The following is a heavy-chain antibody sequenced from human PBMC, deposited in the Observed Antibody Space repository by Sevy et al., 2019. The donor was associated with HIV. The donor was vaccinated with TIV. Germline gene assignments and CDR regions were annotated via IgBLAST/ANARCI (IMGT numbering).Heavy chain of an antibody. D-gene: IGHD6-13*01. J-gene: IGHJ5*02. Sequence: GGSLRLSCVASGFTFSSHAMNWVRQGPGKGLDWVSVISGSGYTTHYADSVKGRFTISRDNSKNTLYLQMNSLRADDTAIYYCAKDPTAEPGGGWFDPWGQGTLVTVSS. CDR2: ISGSGYTT. CDR3: AKDPTAEPGGGWFDP. V-gene: IGHV3-23*01. CDR1: GFTFSSHA.